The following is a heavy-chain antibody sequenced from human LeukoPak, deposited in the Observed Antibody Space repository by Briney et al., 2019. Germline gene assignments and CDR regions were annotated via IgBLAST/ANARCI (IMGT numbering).Heavy chain of an antibody. J-gene: IGHJ4*02. CDR3: ATFGVIVRNDYFDY. Sequence: AGGSLRLSCAASGFTFSDYYMSWILQAPGKGLEWLSYISSDGTTIQYADSVKGRFTISRDNAKNSLYLQMNSLRVEDTAVYYCATFGVIVRNDYFDYWGQGALVAVSS. V-gene: IGHV3-11*01. D-gene: IGHD3-3*01. CDR2: ISSDGTTI. CDR1: GFTFSDYY.